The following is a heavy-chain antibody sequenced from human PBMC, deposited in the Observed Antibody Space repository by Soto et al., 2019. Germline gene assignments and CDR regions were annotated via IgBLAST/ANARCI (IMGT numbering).Heavy chain of an antibody. CDR2: IKQDGSEK. D-gene: IGHD6-6*01. V-gene: IGHV3-7*01. Sequence: EVQLVESGGGLVQPGGSLRLSCAASGFTFSSYWMSWVRQAPGKVLEWVANIKQDGSEKYYVDSVKGRLTISRDNAKNSLYLQMNSLRAEDTAVYYCARGRRSSSSPPEYFQHWGQGTLVTVSS. CDR1: GFTFSSYW. J-gene: IGHJ1*01. CDR3: ARGRRSSSSPPEYFQH.